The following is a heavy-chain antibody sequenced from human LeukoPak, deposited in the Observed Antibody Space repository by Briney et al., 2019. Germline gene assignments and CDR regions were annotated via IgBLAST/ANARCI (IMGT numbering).Heavy chain of an antibody. CDR3: ARGSGGGWYVQAFDI. Sequence: GGSLRLSCAASGFTFSSYAMHWVRQAPGKGLEWVAVISYDGSNKYYADSVKGRFTISRDNSKNTLYLQMNSLRAEDTAVYYCARGSGGGWYVQAFDIWGQGTMVTVSS. V-gene: IGHV3-30*04. J-gene: IGHJ3*02. CDR1: GFTFSSYA. D-gene: IGHD6-19*01. CDR2: ISYDGSNK.